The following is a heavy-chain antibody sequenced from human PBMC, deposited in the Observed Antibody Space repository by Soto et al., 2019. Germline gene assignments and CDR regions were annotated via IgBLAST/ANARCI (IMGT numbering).Heavy chain of an antibody. D-gene: IGHD2-2*01. CDR2: ISAYNGNT. CDR1: GYTFTSYG. J-gene: IGHJ6*02. CDR3: ARDDIVVVPADDFFNYYYYYGMDV. V-gene: IGHV1-18*01. Sequence: ASLKVSCKASGYTFTSYGISWVRHAPGQGLEWMGWISAYNGNTNYAQKLQGRVTMTTDTSTSTAYMELRSLRSDDTAVYYCARDDIVVVPADDFFNYYYYYGMDVWGQGTTVTVSS.